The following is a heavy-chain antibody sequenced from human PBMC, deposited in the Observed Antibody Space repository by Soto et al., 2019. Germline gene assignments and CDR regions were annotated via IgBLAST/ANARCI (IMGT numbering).Heavy chain of an antibody. D-gene: IGHD3-3*01. CDR2: ISASGNTA. CDR1: GFSFSTYP. Sequence: PGGSLRLSCAASGFSFSTYPMTWVRQAPGRGLEWVSTISASGNTAHYADSVKGRFTISRDKADNTLSLQMNSLSAEDTAVYYCAKDIYDFWSGYPHYFDSWGQGTLVTVPS. J-gene: IGHJ4*02. V-gene: IGHV3-23*01. CDR3: AKDIYDFWSGYPHYFDS.